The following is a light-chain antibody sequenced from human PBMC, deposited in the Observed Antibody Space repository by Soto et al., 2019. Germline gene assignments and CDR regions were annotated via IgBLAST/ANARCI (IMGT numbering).Light chain of an antibody. CDR3: EQYNSWPPLYT. CDR1: QSVSHN. V-gene: IGKV3-15*01. CDR2: GAS. J-gene: IGKJ2*01. Sequence: EIVMTQSPATLSVSPGEGATLSCRASQSVSHNLAWYQQKPGQAPRLLIYGASTRATGIPTRISGSGSGTEFTLTISSLQSEEFAVYYCEQYNSWPPLYTFGQGTKLEIK.